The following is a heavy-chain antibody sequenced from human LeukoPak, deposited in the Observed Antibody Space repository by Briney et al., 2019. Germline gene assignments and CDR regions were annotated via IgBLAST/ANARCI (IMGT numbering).Heavy chain of an antibody. V-gene: IGHV3-7*01. J-gene: IGHJ4*02. Sequence: GGSLRLSCAASGLSVSNYWMNWVRQAPGRGLEWVTNINKDESDKNYVPSVKGRFTISRDNAKNSLYLHMDSLRVEDTAVYYCAREALALDYWGQGTLVTVSS. CDR1: GLSVSNYW. D-gene: IGHD3-3*02. CDR2: INKDESDK. CDR3: AREALALDY.